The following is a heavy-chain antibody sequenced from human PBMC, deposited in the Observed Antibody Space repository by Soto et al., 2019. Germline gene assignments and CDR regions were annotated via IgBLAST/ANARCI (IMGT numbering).Heavy chain of an antibody. J-gene: IGHJ4*02. D-gene: IGHD1-1*01. Sequence: EVQLVESGGGSAQPGGSLRLSCAASGFTFSTYWMSWVRQAPGKGLEWVANIKADGSERYYLDSVKGRFTISRDNAKNSLYLQRNSLRVEDTAVYYCATDSGTSDYWGQGTLVSVSP. V-gene: IGHV3-7*01. CDR1: GFTFSTYW. CDR3: ATDSGTSDY. CDR2: IKADGSER.